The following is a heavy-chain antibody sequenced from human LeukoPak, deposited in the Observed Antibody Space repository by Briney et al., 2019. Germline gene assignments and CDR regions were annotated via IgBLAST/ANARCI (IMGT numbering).Heavy chain of an antibody. CDR2: IYGDGTT. V-gene: IGHV3-53*01. D-gene: IGHD3-16*01. CDR3: ASGMITFGGVYDYFDY. J-gene: IGHJ4*02. Sequence: GGSLTLSCAASGFTVSSTYMIWVRQAPGKGLEWVSIIYGDGTTYYADSVKGRFTISRDNAKNSLYLQMNSLRGEDTAVYYCASGMITFGGVYDYFDYWGQGTLVTVAS. CDR1: GFTVSSTY.